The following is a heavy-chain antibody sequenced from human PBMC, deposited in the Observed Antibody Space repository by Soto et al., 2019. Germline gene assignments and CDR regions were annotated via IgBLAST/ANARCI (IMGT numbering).Heavy chain of an antibody. V-gene: IGHV1-8*01. CDR2: MNPNSGNT. Sequence: ASVKVSCKASGYTFTSYDINWVRQANEQGLEWMGWMNPNSGNTGYAQKFQGRVTMTRNTSISTAYMELSSLRSEDTAVYYCASLVGGGYSSGWHYFDYWGQGTLVTVSS. CDR3: ASLVGGGYSSGWHYFDY. J-gene: IGHJ4*02. CDR1: GYTFTSYD. D-gene: IGHD6-19*01.